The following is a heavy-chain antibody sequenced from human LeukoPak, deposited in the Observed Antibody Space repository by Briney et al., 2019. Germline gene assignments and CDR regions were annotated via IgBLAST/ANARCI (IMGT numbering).Heavy chain of an antibody. Sequence: GASVKVSCKASGYTFTDYHIHWVRQAPGQGPEWMGWIRPNIGGRNYAQKFEGRVTMSRDTSISTVYMELSSLRSDDTAMYYCARLTGGSETNWGQGTLVTVSA. V-gene: IGHV1-2*02. CDR1: GYTFTDYH. CDR2: IRPNIGGR. D-gene: IGHD1-14*01. CDR3: ARLTGGSETN. J-gene: IGHJ4*02.